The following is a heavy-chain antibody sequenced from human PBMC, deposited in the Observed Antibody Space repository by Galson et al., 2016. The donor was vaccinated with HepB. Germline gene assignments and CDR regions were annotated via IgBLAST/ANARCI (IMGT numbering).Heavy chain of an antibody. D-gene: IGHD3-9*01. CDR3: AKHPLDGRDYFDY. J-gene: IGHJ4*02. CDR1: GGSITTYF. Sequence: SETLSLTCTVSGGSITTYFWSWIRQPPGKGLEWIGYIYFTGRTMYNPALKSRVSMSVDTSKNHFSLQLTSVTAADTAVYYCAKHPLDGRDYFDYWGQGTLVTVSS. V-gene: IGHV4-59*08. CDR2: IYFTGRT.